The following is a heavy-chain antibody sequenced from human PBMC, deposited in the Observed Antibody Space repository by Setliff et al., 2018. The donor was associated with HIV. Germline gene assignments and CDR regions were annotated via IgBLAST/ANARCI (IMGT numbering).Heavy chain of an antibody. D-gene: IGHD4-17*01. J-gene: IGHJ1*01. CDR1: GDTSNSYA. CDR2: IIPIFGSP. V-gene: IGHV1-69*13. CDR3: ASASGDYEPYQY. Sequence: SVKVSCKASGDTSNSYAIRWVRQAPGQGPEWMGGIIPIFGSPLYAPQFRGRATITADESSRTAYMELTSLKSEDSAVYYCASASGDYEPYQYWGQGTLVTVSS.